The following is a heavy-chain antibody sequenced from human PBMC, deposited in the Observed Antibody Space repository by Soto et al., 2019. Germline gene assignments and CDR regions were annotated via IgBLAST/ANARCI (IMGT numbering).Heavy chain of an antibody. CDR3: AKEGTSDFDY. Sequence: GGSLRLSCAASGFTFSSYGMHWVRQAPGKGLEWVAVISYDGSNKYYADSVKGRFTISRGNSKNTLYLQMNSLRAEDTAVYYCAKEGTSDFDYWGQGTLVTVSS. CDR1: GFTFSSYG. CDR2: ISYDGSNK. V-gene: IGHV3-30*18. J-gene: IGHJ4*02.